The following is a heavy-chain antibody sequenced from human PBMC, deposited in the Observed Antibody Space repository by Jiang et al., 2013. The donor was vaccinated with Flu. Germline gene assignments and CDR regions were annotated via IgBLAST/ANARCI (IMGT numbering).Heavy chain of an antibody. V-gene: IGHV5-10-1*01. CDR2: IDPSDSYS. J-gene: IGHJ5*02. CDR1: GYSFTSYW. D-gene: IGHD2-8*01. Sequence: GAEVKKPGESLRISCKGSGYSFTSYWISWVRQMPGKGLEWMGRIDPSDSYSNYSPSFQGHVNMSADTSISTAYLQWSSLKASDTAIYYCARHNGASAHQRSLPGNNWFDPWAREPWSPSPQ. CDR3: ARHNGASAHQRSLPGNNWFDP.